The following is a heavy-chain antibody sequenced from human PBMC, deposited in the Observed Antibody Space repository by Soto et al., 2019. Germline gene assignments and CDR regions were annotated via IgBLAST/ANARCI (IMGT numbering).Heavy chain of an antibody. V-gene: IGHV3-30-3*01. CDR1: GFIFSDYS. Sequence: PVGSLRLSYVASGFIFSDYSMHWARQAPGKGLVWVALISPDGGNQYYSESAKGRFTISRDNSKNTLYLQMKDLRPDDTALYYCARENSRIAPRLFQHWGHGSLVTVSS. D-gene: IGHD6-6*01. J-gene: IGHJ1*01. CDR3: ARENSRIAPRLFQH. CDR2: ISPDGGNQ.